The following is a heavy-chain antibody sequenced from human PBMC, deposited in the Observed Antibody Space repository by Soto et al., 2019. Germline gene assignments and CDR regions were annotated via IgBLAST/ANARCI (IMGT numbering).Heavy chain of an antibody. J-gene: IGHJ5*02. CDR1: GGTFSSYA. D-gene: IGHD3-22*01. CDR2: IIPIFGTA. Sequence: QVQLVQSGAEVKKPGSSVKVSCKASGGTFSSYAITWVRQAPGQGLEWMGGIIPIFGTANYAQKFQARVTIPADESTSTAYMELSSLRSEDTAVYYCARDKGPSSGYYPYWLHPWGEGTLFTVSS. CDR3: ARDKGPSSGYYPYWLHP. V-gene: IGHV1-69*12.